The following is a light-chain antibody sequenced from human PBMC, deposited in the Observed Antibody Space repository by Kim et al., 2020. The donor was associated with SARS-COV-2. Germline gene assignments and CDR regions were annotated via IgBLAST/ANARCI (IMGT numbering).Light chain of an antibody. Sequence: LFWSPGERATLSCRASQSVSSYLAWYQQKPGQTPRLLIYDASNRATGIPARFSGSGSGTDFTLTISSLEPEDFAVYYCQQRSNWYTFGQGTKLEI. CDR2: DAS. V-gene: IGKV3-11*01. CDR1: QSVSSY. CDR3: QQRSNWYT. J-gene: IGKJ2*01.